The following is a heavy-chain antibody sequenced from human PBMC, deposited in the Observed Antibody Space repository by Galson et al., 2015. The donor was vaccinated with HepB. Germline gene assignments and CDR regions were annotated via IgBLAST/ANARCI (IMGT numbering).Heavy chain of an antibody. CDR3: AKDPPDSGASRHYYFYGMDV. J-gene: IGHJ6*02. CDR2: ISYDASNK. Sequence: SLRLSCAASGFSFSNYGMHWVRQVPGKGLEWVAVISYDASNKYYVDSVEGRFTISRDNSKNMMYLQMNSLRAEDTAVYYCAKDPPDSGASRHYYFYGMDVWGQGTTVTVSS. V-gene: IGHV3-30*18. CDR1: GFSFSNYG. D-gene: IGHD4-17*01.